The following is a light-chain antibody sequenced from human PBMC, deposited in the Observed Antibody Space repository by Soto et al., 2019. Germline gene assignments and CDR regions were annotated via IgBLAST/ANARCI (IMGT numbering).Light chain of an antibody. Sequence: IQMTQSPSSLSASVVDRLTITCRASQDVRNYVGWYQQKPGKAPKLLICGASPRAIGIPDRFRGSGSGTDFTLTISRLEPADFAVYYCQQYDSSRWTFGQGTKVDI. V-gene: IGKV1-17*01. CDR3: QQYDSSRWT. CDR1: QDVRNY. CDR2: GAS. J-gene: IGKJ1*01.